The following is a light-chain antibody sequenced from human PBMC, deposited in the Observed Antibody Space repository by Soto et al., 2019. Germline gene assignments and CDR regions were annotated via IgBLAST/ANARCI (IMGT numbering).Light chain of an antibody. CDR3: TSKTSRSYVV. CDR2: EVS. Sequence: QSVLTQPASVSGSPGQSITISCTGTSSDVGGYNYVSWYQQHPGKAPKLMIYEVSNRPSGVSARFSGSKSGNTASLTISGLQAEDEADYYCTSKTSRSYVVFGGGTKLTVL. J-gene: IGLJ2*01. CDR1: SSDVGGYNY. V-gene: IGLV2-14*01.